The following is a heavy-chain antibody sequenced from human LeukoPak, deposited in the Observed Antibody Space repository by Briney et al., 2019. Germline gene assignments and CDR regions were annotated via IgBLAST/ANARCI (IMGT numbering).Heavy chain of an antibody. D-gene: IGHD3-22*01. V-gene: IGHV3-66*01. CDR3: ARGGSSYNDDSSGFYFDY. J-gene: IGHJ4*02. CDR2: VYSGGNT. CDR1: GFTFSRYW. Sequence: GGSLRLSCAASGFTFSRYWMSWVRQAPGKGLEWVSVVYSGGNTYYGDSVKGRFTISRDNSENTLYLQMNSLRAEDTAVYYCARGGSSYNDDSSGFYFDYWGQGTLVTVSS.